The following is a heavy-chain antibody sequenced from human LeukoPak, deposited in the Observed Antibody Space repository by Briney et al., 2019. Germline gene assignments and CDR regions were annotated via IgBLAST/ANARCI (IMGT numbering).Heavy chain of an antibody. Sequence: GGSLRLSCAASGFTFSSYAMSWVRQAPGKGLEWGAVISYDGSNKYYADSVKGRFTISRDNSKNTLYLQMNSLRAEDTAVYYCTPGYCSGGSCKYFQHWGQGTLVTVSS. V-gene: IGHV3-30*03. D-gene: IGHD2-15*01. CDR1: GFTFSSYA. CDR2: ISYDGSNK. J-gene: IGHJ1*01. CDR3: TPGYCSGGSCKYFQH.